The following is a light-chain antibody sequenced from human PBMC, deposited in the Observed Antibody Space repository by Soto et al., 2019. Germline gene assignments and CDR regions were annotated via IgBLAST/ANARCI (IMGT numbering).Light chain of an antibody. V-gene: IGLV2-14*03. Sequence: QSALTQPASVSGSPGQSITISCTGATTDVDGYDYVSWYQQHPGQAPKLMIFDVNNRPSGVSGRFSGSKSGDTASLTISGLQAEDDGDYYCSPYTGGAPFYVFGSGTKLTVL. J-gene: IGLJ1*01. CDR1: TTDVDGYDY. CDR3: SPYTGGAPFYV. CDR2: DVN.